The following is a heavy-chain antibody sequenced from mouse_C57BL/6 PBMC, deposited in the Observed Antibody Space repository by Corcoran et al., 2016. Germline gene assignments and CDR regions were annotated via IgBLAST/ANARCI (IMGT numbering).Heavy chain of an antibody. D-gene: IGHD1-1*01. V-gene: IGHV14-2*01. CDR1: GFNIKDYY. J-gene: IGHJ2*01. CDR3: AHHYYGSSSGYNLDY. CDR2: IDPEDGET. Sequence: EVQLQQSGAELVKPGASVKLSCTASGFNIKDYYMHWVKQRTEQGLVWIGRIDPEDGETKYAPKFQGKATITADTSSNTAYLQLSSLTSEDTAVYYWAHHYYGSSSGYNLDYWGQGTTLTVSS.